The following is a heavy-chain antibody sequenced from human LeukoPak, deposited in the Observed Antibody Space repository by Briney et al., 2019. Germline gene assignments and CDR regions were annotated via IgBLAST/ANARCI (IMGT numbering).Heavy chain of an antibody. CDR1: GFTFSSYA. Sequence: GGSLRLSCAASGFTFSSYAMSWVRQAPGKGLEWVSSLSGNAGRPYYADSVKGRFTISRDNSKNTLYLQMNSLRAEDTAVYYCAKDHRDSGNYYYYYGLDVWGQGTMVTVS. D-gene: IGHD1-26*01. J-gene: IGHJ6*02. V-gene: IGHV3-23*01. CDR3: AKDHRDSGNYYYYYGLDV. CDR2: LSGNAGRP.